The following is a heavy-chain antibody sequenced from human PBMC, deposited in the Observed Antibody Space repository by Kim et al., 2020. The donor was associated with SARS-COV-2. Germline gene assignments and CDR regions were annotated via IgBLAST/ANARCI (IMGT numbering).Heavy chain of an antibody. D-gene: IGHD3-16*02. Sequence: KGRFTISRDNSKNTLYLQMNSLRAEDTAVYYCARDHPLRLGELSFYYFDYWGQGTLVTVSS. J-gene: IGHJ4*02. CDR3: ARDHPLRLGELSFYYFDY. V-gene: IGHV3-30*01.